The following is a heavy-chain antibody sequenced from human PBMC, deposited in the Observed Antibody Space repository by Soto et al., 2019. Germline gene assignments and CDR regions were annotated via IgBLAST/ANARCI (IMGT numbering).Heavy chain of an antibody. D-gene: IGHD5-12*01. J-gene: IGHJ4*02. Sequence: PGESLKISCKGSGYSFTSYWIGWVRQTPGKGLEWMGIIYPGDSDTRYSPSVQGQVTISADKSISTPYLQWSSLKASDTAIYYCARHGTGRNSGYDSRGGYWGQGTLVTVSS. CDR3: ARHGTGRNSGYDSRGGY. CDR1: GYSFTSYW. CDR2: IYPGDSDT. V-gene: IGHV5-51*01.